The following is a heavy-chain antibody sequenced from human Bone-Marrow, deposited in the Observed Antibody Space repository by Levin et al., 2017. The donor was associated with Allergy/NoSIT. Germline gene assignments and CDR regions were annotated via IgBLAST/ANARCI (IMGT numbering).Heavy chain of an antibody. CDR3: AKGVGVSCYGGLGY. V-gene: IGHV3-23*01. Sequence: GESLKISCAASGFSFSSYAMTWVRQAPGKGLEWVSAISGSGGTTYYADSVKGRFTISRDNSKNTLHLQMDSLRAEDTALYYCAKGVGVSCYGGLGYWGQGTLVTVSS. CDR1: GFSFSSYA. CDR2: ISGSGGTT. J-gene: IGHJ4*02. D-gene: IGHD2-15*01.